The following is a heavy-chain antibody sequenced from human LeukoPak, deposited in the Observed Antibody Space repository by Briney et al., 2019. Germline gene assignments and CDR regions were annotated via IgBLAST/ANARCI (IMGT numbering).Heavy chain of an antibody. CDR1: GFTFRGYA. D-gene: IGHD6-13*01. Sequence: GGSLRLSCGASGFTFRGYAMAWVRQAPGKGLEWVSTISSSGENTYYTDSVKGRFTVSRDNSKNTLYLQMNSLRAEDTAVYFCAKDKTNSIWHFFDYWGQGTLVTVSS. CDR2: ISSSGENT. CDR3: AKDKTNSIWHFFDY. V-gene: IGHV3-23*01. J-gene: IGHJ4*02.